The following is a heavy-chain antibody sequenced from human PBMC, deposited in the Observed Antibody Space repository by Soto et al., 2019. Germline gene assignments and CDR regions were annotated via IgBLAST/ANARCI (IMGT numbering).Heavy chain of an antibody. CDR1: GGSISSSNYY. CDR2: VYYSGNT. V-gene: IGHV4-39*01. CDR3: AIPYSTSWFDF. Sequence: SETLSFTCSVSGGSISSSNYYWGWIRQPPGKGLEWIGSVYYSGNTYYNPSLKSRVTISADTSKKQFSLKLSSVTAADTAVYYCAIPYSTSWFDFWGQGTLVTVSS. D-gene: IGHD6-13*01. J-gene: IGHJ4*02.